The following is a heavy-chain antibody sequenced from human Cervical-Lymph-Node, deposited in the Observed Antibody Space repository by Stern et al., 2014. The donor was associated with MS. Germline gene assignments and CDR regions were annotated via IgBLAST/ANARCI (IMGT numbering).Heavy chain of an antibody. CDR2: IIPLFETP. CDR3: ARGPVSAVSGMDV. J-gene: IGHJ6*02. CDR1: GGTFVSHS. V-gene: IGHV1-69*01. Sequence: VQLEESGAEVKKPGSSVKVSCKVSGGTFVSHSISWVRQAPGQGLEWMGGIIPLFETPHFARRCQGRVTITTDDATNTAYMELSFLRYEDTGVYYCARGPVSAVSGMDVWGQGTMVTVSS. D-gene: IGHD6-19*01.